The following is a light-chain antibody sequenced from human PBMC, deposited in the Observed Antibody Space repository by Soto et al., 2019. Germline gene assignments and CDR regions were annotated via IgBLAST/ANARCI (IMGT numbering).Light chain of an antibody. CDR1: QGISSA. J-gene: IGKJ2*01. Sequence: AIQLTQSPSSLSASVGDRVTITCRASQGISSALAWYQQRPGIAPKLLIYDASQLERGVPSRFSGSGSRTDFTLSISSLQPEDFETYYCHQFGGYPRTFGQGNKLEIK. CDR3: HQFGGYPRT. CDR2: DAS. V-gene: IGKV1-13*02.